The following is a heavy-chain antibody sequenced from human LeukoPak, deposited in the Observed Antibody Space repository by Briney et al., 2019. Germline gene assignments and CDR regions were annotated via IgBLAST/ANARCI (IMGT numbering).Heavy chain of an antibody. J-gene: IGHJ3*02. D-gene: IGHD6-19*01. CDR1: GFAFSTYW. Sequence: PGGSLRLSCAASGFAFSTYWMHWVRQAPGKGLEWVSAISGSGGSTDYADSVKGRFTISRDNSKNTLYLQMNSLRAEDTAVYYCAKDWSGWYDAFDIWGQGTMVTVSS. CDR3: AKDWSGWYDAFDI. CDR2: ISGSGGST. V-gene: IGHV3-23*01.